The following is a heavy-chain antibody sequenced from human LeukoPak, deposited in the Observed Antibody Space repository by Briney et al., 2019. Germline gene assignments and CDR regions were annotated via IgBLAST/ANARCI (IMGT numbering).Heavy chain of an antibody. V-gene: IGHV1-18*01. J-gene: IGHJ4*02. D-gene: IGHD6-19*01. CDR1: GYTFTSYG. Sequence: ASVKVSCKASGYTFTSYGISWVRQAPGQGLEWMGWISAYNGNTNYAQKLQGRVTMTTDTSTSTAYMELRSLRSDDTAVYYCARDSRGAVAGTLFYWGQGTLVTVSS. CDR2: ISAYNGNT. CDR3: ARDSRGAVAGTLFY.